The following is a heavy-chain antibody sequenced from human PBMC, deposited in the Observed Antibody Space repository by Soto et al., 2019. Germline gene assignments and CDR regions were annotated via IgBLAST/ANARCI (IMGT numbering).Heavy chain of an antibody. CDR3: ARDRGIMGWLHMIVVLGDAFDI. CDR2: ISAYNGNT. Sequence: QVQLVQSGAEVKKPGASVKVSCKASGYTFTSYGISWVRQAPGQGLEWMGWISAYNGNTNYAQKLQGRVTMTTDTSTSTAYMKLRSLRSDETDVYCCARDRGIMGWLHMIVVLGDAFDIWGQGTMVTVAS. CDR1: GYTFTSYG. J-gene: IGHJ3*02. D-gene: IGHD3-22*01. V-gene: IGHV1-18*01.